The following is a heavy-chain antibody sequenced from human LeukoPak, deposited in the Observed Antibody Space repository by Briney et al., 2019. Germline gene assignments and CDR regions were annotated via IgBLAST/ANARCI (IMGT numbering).Heavy chain of an antibody. CDR3: ARQQYYYDNSGSWFYYYGMDV. V-gene: IGHV4-59*08. CDR1: GGSVSGYF. J-gene: IGHJ6*02. CDR2: IYYSGST. D-gene: IGHD3-22*01. Sequence: SETLSLTCTVSGGSVSGYFWSWIRQPPGKGLEWIGYIYYSGSTNYNPSLKSRVTISVDTSKNQFSLKLSSVTAADTALYYCARQQYYYDNSGSWFYYYGMDVWGPGTTVTVSS.